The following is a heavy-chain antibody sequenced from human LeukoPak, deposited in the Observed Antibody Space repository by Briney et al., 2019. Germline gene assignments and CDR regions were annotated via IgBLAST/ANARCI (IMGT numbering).Heavy chain of an antibody. CDR2: IWFDGSNK. J-gene: IGHJ4*02. V-gene: IGHV3-33*01. CDR3: ASEMRDS. Sequence: QSGGSLRLSCAASGFTFSRYGMHWVRQAPGKGLEWVAVIWFDGSNKFYADSVKGRFTISRDNSKNTLYLQMNRLRAEDTAVYYCASEMRDSWGQGTLVTVSS. CDR1: GFTFSRYG.